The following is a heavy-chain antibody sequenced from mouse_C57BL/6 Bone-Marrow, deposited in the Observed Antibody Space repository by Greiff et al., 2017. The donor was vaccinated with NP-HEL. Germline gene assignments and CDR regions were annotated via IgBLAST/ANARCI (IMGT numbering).Heavy chain of an antibody. CDR3: AGSYYGSSYWYFDV. J-gene: IGHJ1*03. Sequence: QVHVKQSGPELVKPGASVKLSCKASGYTFTSYDINWVKQRPGQGLEWIGWIYPRDGSTKYNEKFKGKATLTVDTSSSTAYMELHSLTSEDSAVYFCAGSYYGSSYWYFDVWGTGTTVTVSS. CDR2: IYPRDGST. D-gene: IGHD1-1*01. CDR1: GYTFTSYD. V-gene: IGHV1-85*01.